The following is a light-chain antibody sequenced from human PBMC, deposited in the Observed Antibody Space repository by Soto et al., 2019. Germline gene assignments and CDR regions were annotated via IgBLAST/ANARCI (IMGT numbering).Light chain of an antibody. CDR3: QQYRNWPPLT. CDR2: GAS. V-gene: IGKV3-15*01. Sequence: EIVMTQSPATLSVSPGETATLSCRASQSVGSAVAWYQHKPGQAPRLLIVGASIRATGVPGRFSGGGSGTEFPLTIATRQSEDFAVYYCQQYRNWPPLTFGGGTTVEI. J-gene: IGKJ4*01. CDR1: QSVGSA.